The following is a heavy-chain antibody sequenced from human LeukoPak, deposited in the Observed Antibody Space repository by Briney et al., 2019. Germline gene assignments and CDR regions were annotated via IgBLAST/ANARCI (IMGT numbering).Heavy chain of an antibody. J-gene: IGHJ3*02. CDR2: IYYSGST. CDR3: ARVRSITMIVAVTNAGAFDI. V-gene: IGHV4-39*07. CDR1: GGSISSSSYY. Sequence: KPSETLSLTCTVSGGSISSSSYYWGWIRQPPGKGLEWIGSIYYSGSTYYNPSLKSRVTISVDTSKNQFSLKLSSVTAADTAVYYCARVRSITMIVAVTNAGAFDIWGQGTMVTVSS. D-gene: IGHD3-22*01.